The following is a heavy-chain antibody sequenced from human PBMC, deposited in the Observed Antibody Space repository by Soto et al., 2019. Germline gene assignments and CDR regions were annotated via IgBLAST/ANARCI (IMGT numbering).Heavy chain of an antibody. CDR1: GLTFSSYA. J-gene: IGHJ5*02. V-gene: IGHV3-23*01. Sequence: EVQLLESGGGLVQPGGSLRLSCAVSGLTFSSYAMTWVRQAPGKGLEWVSGISGSGGSTYYADSVKGRFTISRDNAKNPLHLQMNSLSVEDTAVYYCAKGGTDFRSGHYSWFDPWGQGTLVTVSS. CDR3: AKGGTDFRSGHYSWFDP. CDR2: ISGSGGST. D-gene: IGHD3-3*01.